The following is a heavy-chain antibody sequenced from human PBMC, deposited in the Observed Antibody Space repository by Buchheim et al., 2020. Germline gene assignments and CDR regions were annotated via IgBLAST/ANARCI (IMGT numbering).Heavy chain of an antibody. D-gene: IGHD3-16*01. CDR2: INPNSGDT. CDR1: GYTFTGYY. Sequence: QVQLVQSGAEVKKPGASLKVSCKASGYTFTGYYMHWARQAPGQGLEWMGWINPNSGDTKYAQKFQGRVSMTRDTPISTASLELTRLDDTAVYYCARVRLGGLYSDAFDIWGQGT. CDR3: ARVRLGGLYSDAFDI. J-gene: IGHJ3*02. V-gene: IGHV1-2*02.